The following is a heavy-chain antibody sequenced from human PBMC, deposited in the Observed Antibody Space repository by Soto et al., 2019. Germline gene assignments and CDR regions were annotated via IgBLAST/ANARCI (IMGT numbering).Heavy chain of an antibody. CDR3: AKISSAHYYYYVMGV. J-gene: IGHJ6*02. D-gene: IGHD3-22*01. CDR1: GFTFSDYA. V-gene: IGHV3-23*01. Sequence: EVQLLESGGGLVQPGGSLRLSCVASGFTFSDYAMSWVRHVPGKGLEWVSAITDSGVSTYYADSVKGRFTISRDNSKNTLFLQMNSLRVEDTAIYFCAKISSAHYYYYVMGVWGQETTVTVSS. CDR2: ITDSGVST.